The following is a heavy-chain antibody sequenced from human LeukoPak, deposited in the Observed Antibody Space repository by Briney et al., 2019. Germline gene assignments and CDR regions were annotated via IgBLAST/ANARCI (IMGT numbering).Heavy chain of an antibody. CDR2: ISPFNGKT. J-gene: IGHJ4*02. CDR3: VRDRDATPDDVRDY. Sequence: GASVKVSCKASGYTFFTSGITWVRQAPGHGLKWMGWISPFNGKTRFAEEFQDRLTMTTDTPTRTAYMVLRSLRSDDTAVYYCVRDRDATPDDVRDYWGQGTLVTVSS. D-gene: IGHD2-21*02. V-gene: IGHV1-18*01. CDR1: GYTFFTSG.